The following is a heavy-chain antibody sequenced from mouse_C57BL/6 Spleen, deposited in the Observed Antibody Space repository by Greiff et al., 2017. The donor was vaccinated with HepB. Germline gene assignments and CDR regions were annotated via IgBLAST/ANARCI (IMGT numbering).Heavy chain of an antibody. J-gene: IGHJ4*01. CDR2: IYPGSGST. CDR1: GYTFTSYW. D-gene: IGHD2-4*01. CDR3: ARLDSNYDWAMDY. Sequence: QVQLQQPGAELVKPGASVKMSCKASGYTFTSYWITWVKQRPGQGLEWIGNIYPGSGSTNYNEKFKSKATLTVDTSSSTAYMQLSSLTSEDSAVYYCARLDSNYDWAMDYWGQGTSVTVSS. V-gene: IGHV1-55*01.